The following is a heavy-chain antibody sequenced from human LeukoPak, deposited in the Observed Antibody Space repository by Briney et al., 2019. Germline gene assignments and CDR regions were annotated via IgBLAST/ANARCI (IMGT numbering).Heavy chain of an antibody. Sequence: GASVKVSCKASGYTFTSYGISWVRQTPGQGLEWMGWISAYNGNTNYAQELQGRVTMTTDTSTSTAYMELRSLRSDGTAVYYCAIAVAGTIGFDYWGQGTLVTVSS. CDR3: AIAVAGTIGFDY. J-gene: IGHJ4*02. CDR2: ISAYNGNT. CDR1: GYTFTSYG. V-gene: IGHV1-18*01. D-gene: IGHD6-19*01.